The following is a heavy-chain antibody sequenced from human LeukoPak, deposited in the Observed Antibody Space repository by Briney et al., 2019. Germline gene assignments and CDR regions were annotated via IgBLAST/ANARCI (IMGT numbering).Heavy chain of an antibody. D-gene: IGHD3-22*01. CDR1: GGSIRSANW. Sequence: SETLSLTCVVTGGSIRSANWWSWVRQPPGKGLEWIGEIFHSGTTNYSPSLKSRVSISVDISNNQVSLKMTSVTAADTAVYYCATSGYSTTFDFDYWGQGTLVTVSS. J-gene: IGHJ4*02. CDR2: IFHSGTT. V-gene: IGHV4-4*02. CDR3: ATSGYSTTFDFDY.